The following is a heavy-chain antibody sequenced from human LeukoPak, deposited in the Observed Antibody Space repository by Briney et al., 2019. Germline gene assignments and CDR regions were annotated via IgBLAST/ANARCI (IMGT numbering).Heavy chain of an antibody. CDR1: GYTFTGYY. CDR3: ARDRNSPPPNWFDP. Sequence: GASVKVSCKASGYTFTGYYMHWVRQAPGQGLEWMGWINPNSGGTNYAQKFQGRVTMTRDTSISTAYMELSRLRSDDTAVYYCARDRNSPPPNWFDPWGQGTLVTVSS. CDR2: INPNSGGT. D-gene: IGHD2/OR15-2a*01. V-gene: IGHV1-2*02. J-gene: IGHJ5*02.